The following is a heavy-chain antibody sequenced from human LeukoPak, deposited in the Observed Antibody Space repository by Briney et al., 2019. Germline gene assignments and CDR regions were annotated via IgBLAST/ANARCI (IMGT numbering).Heavy chain of an antibody. CDR3: ARGRSFTVTPATTSYRAFDI. CDR2: IYYSGSS. Sequence: SQTLSLTCTVSGASISSGSYYWSWIRQHPGKGLEWIAYIYYSGSSYYNPSLKSRVTISVDTSKNQFSLKLSSVTAADTAVYYCARGRSFTVTPATTSYRAFDIWGQGTMVTVSS. V-gene: IGHV4-31*03. D-gene: IGHD4-17*01. J-gene: IGHJ3*02. CDR1: GASISSGSYY.